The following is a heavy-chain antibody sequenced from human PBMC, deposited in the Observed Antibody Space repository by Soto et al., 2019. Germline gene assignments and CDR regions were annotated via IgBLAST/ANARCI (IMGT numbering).Heavy chain of an antibody. Sequence: EVQLVESGGGLVKPGGSLRLSCGASGFTFTNAWMSWVRQAPGKGLEWVGRIKSKADGGTIDYAAPVKGRFTISRDDSKNTLYLQMNSLKTEDTAAYYCSPDNTRDYGAERFDPWGQETLVTVSS. CDR1: GFTFTNAW. D-gene: IGHD4-17*01. J-gene: IGHJ5*02. V-gene: IGHV3-15*01. CDR3: SPDNTRDYGAERFDP. CDR2: IKSKADGGTI.